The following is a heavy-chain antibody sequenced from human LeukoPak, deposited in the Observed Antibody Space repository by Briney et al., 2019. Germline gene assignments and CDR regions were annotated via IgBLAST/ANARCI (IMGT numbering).Heavy chain of an antibody. CDR1: GGSISSYY. CDR3: AREGYDFWSGYLRSGAFDI. V-gene: IGHV4-59*01. Sequence: SETLSLTCTVSGGSISSYYWSWIRQPPGRGLEWIGYIYHSGSTNYNPSLKSRVTISVDTSKNQFSLKLSSVTAADTAVYYCAREGYDFWSGYLRSGAFDIWGQGTMVTVSS. D-gene: IGHD3-3*01. CDR2: IYHSGST. J-gene: IGHJ3*02.